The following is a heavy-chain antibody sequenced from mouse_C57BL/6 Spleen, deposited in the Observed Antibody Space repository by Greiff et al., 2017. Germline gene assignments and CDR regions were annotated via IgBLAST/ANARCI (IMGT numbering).Heavy chain of an antibody. CDR2: IDPNSGGT. V-gene: IGHV1-72*01. CDR1: GYTFTSYW. Sequence: VQLQQPGAELVKPGASVKLSCKASGYTFTSYWMHWVKQRPGRGLEWIGRIDPNSGGTKYNEKFRSKATLTVDKPSSTAYMQLSSLTSEDTAVYYGARKPNTSVVDYAMDYWGQGTSVTVSS. J-gene: IGHJ4*01. D-gene: IGHD1-1*01. CDR3: ARKPNTSVVDYAMDY.